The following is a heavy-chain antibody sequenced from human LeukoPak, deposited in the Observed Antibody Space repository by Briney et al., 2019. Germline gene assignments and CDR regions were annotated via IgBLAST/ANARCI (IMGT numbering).Heavy chain of an antibody. CDR2: IYYSGST. D-gene: IGHD3-22*01. V-gene: IGHV4-30-4*08. J-gene: IGHJ4*02. Sequence: SETLSLTCTVSGGSISSSSYYWGWIRQPPGKGPEWIGYIYYSGSTYYNPSLKSRVTISVDTSKNQFSLKLSSVTAADTAVYYCAGTDSRGYYFNSWGQGTLVTVSS. CDR1: GGSISSSSYY. CDR3: AGTDSRGYYFNS.